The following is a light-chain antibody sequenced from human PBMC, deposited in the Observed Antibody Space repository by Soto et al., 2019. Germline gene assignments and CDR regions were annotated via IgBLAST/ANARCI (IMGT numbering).Light chain of an antibody. CDR1: QSVSSY. V-gene: IGKV3-11*01. CDR2: DAS. J-gene: IGKJ2*01. CDR3: QQRSNWPPMYT. Sequence: PGDRATLSCRASQSVSSYLAWYQQKPGQAPRLLIYDASNRATGIPARFSGSGSGTDFTLTISSLEPEDFAVYYCQQRSNWPPMYTFGQGTKLEIK.